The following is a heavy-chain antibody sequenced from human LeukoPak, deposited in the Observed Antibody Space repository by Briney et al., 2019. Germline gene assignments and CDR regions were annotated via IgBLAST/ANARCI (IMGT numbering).Heavy chain of an antibody. CDR1: GFTFSSYW. Sequence: GGSLRLSCAASGFTFSSYWMSWVRQAPGKGLEWVANIKQDGSEKYYVDSVKGRFTISRDNSKNTLYLQMNSLRAEDTAVYYCAKDGVAWVGARYYFDYWGQGTLVTVSS. D-gene: IGHD1-26*01. CDR2: IKQDGSEK. V-gene: IGHV3-7*01. J-gene: IGHJ4*02. CDR3: AKDGVAWVGARYYFDY.